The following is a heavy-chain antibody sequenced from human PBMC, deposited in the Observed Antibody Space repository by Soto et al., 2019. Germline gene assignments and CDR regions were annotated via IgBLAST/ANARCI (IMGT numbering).Heavy chain of an antibody. D-gene: IGHD6-19*01. CDR1: GYSFSSYW. Sequence: GESLKISCKASGYSFSSYWIGWVRQMPGKGLEWMGIIYPGDSDTKYSPSVQGQVTISADRSISTAYLQWTSLKAPDTAMYYCARSKRGAYSSGWYSLSGYYNYGIDVWGQGTKVTVS. CDR3: ARSKRGAYSSGWYSLSGYYNYGIDV. V-gene: IGHV5-51*01. J-gene: IGHJ6*02. CDR2: IYPGDSDT.